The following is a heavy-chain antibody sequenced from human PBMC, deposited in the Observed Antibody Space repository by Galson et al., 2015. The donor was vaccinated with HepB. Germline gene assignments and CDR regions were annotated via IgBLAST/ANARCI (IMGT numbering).Heavy chain of an antibody. Sequence: SVKVSCKASGYTFTSYGITWVRQAPGQGLEWMGWISVYNGNTNYAQKVQGRVTMTTDTSTSTAYMELTSLRSDDTAVYYCAREVVTTTDDAFDIWGQGTMDTVSS. J-gene: IGHJ3*02. CDR2: ISVYNGNT. V-gene: IGHV1-18*01. D-gene: IGHD3-22*01. CDR3: AREVVTTTDDAFDI. CDR1: GYTFTSYG.